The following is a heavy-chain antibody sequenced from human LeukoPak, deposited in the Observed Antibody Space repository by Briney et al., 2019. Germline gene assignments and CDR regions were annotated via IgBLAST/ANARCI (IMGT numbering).Heavy chain of an antibody. CDR3: ARDVGGSGSYRTENWFDP. CDR1: GGSISSSSYY. J-gene: IGHJ5*02. Sequence: SETLSLTCTVSGGSISSSSYYWGWIRQPPGKGLEWIGSVYYSGSTYYNPSLKSRVTISVDTSKNQFSLKLSSVTAADTAVYYCARDVGGSGSYRTENWFDPWGQGTLVTVSS. V-gene: IGHV4-39*07. D-gene: IGHD3-10*01. CDR2: VYYSGST.